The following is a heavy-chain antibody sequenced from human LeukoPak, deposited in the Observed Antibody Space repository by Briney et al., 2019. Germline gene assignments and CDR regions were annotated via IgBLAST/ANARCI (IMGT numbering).Heavy chain of an antibody. CDR2: IKQDGSEK. CDR3: ASFFPGTLDERLLWYGELPIAY. D-gene: IGHD3-10*01. J-gene: IGHJ4*02. Sequence: GGSLRLSCAASGFTFSSYWMSWVRQAPGKGLEWVANIKQDGSEKYYVDSVKGRFTISTDNAKNSLYLPMTSLSAEDTAVYYCASFFPGTLDERLLWYGELPIAYWGQGTLVTVSS. V-gene: IGHV3-7*01. CDR1: GFTFSSYW.